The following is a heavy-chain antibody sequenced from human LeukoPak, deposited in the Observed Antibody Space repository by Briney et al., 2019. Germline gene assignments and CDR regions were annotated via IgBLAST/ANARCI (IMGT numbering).Heavy chain of an antibody. D-gene: IGHD3-3*01. CDR2: IYHSGST. CDR1: GGSISSSSSY. Sequence: SETLSLTCTVSGGSISSSSSYWGWIRQPPGKGLEWIGSIYHSGSTYYNPSLKSRVTISVDTSKNQFSLKLSSVTAADTAVYYCARRRDSDFWSGSWIDYWGQETLVTVSS. V-gene: IGHV4-39*01. CDR3: ARRRDSDFWSGSWIDY. J-gene: IGHJ4*02.